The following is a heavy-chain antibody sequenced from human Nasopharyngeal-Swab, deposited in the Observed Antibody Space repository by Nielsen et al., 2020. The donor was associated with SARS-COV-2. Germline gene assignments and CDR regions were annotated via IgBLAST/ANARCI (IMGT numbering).Heavy chain of an antibody. CDR3: SKNEYFCFDF. D-gene: IGHD2/OR15-2a*01. J-gene: IGHJ4*02. CDR1: GLTFSSYS. CDR2: ISGSGGST. V-gene: IGHV3-23*01. Sequence: GESLKISCAASGLTFSSYSMNWVRQAPGKGLEWVSSISGSGGSTYYADSVKGRFTISRDNSKNTLYLQMNGLRAEDTAIYYCSKNEYFCFDFWGQGALVTVSS.